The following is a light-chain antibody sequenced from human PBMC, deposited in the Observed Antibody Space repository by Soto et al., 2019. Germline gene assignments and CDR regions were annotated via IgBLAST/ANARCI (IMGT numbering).Light chain of an antibody. CDR2: DAS. J-gene: IGKJ1*01. Sequence: IQMTQSPSSLSPSVGDTATITSRAGQDIRKDVGWYQQKPGKAPKLLINDASSLQSGVPSRFSGSGSGTDFTLTISSLQPEDFATYYCLQDYNYPPTFGQGTRVEIK. CDR1: QDIRKD. V-gene: IGKV1-6*01. CDR3: LQDYNYPPT.